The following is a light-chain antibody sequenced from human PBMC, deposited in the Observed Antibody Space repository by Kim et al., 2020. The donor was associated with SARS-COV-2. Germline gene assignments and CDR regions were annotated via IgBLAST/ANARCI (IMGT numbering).Light chain of an antibody. CDR1: NIGSKS. Sequence: APGQAATITWGGNNIGSKSVHWYQQRPGQAPVLVIYFNNDRPSGIPERFSGSNSGNTATLTISRVEVGDEADYYCQLWDTGSDHRIFGGGTQLTVL. CDR2: FNN. J-gene: IGLJ2*01. CDR3: QLWDTGSDHRI. V-gene: IGLV3-21*04.